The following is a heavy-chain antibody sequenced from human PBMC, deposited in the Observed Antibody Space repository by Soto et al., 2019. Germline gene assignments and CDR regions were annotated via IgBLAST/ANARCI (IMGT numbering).Heavy chain of an antibody. CDR1: GITVTNCF. D-gene: IGHD3-3*01. CDR2: ISSAGGT. J-gene: IGHJ4*02. Sequence: EVQLVESGGGLVQPGGSLRLSCAASGITVTNCFMTWVRQAPGKGLEWVSVISSAGGTYYADSVKGRFTISRDNYRNTLYLQMNTLRAEDTAVYYCARDELGGADDFWQGGQGTLVTVSS. CDR3: ARDELGGADDFWQ. V-gene: IGHV3-66*01.